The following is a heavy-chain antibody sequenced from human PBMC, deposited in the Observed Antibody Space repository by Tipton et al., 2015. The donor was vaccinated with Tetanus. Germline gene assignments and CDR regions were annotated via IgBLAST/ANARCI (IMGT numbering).Heavy chain of an antibody. V-gene: IGHV3-9*01. Sequence: SLRLSCAASGFTFDDYAMHWVRQAPGKGLEWVSGISWNSGSIGYADSVKGRFTISRDNAKNSLYLQMNSLRAEDTALYYCAKGRERGLLLQDDAFDIWGQGTMVTVSS. D-gene: IGHD3-22*01. CDR3: AKGRERGLLLQDDAFDI. J-gene: IGHJ3*02. CDR1: GFTFDDYA. CDR2: ISWNSGSI.